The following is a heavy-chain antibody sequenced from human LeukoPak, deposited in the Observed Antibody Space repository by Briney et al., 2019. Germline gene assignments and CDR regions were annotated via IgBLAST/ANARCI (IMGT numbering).Heavy chain of an antibody. CDR1: GFTFSSYG. CDR3: AKDAAARRSAYMDV. J-gene: IGHJ6*03. CDR2: IRYDGSNK. D-gene: IGHD6-13*01. V-gene: IGHV3-30*02. Sequence: PGGSLRLSCAASGFTFSSYGMHWVRQAPGKGLEWVAFIRYDGSNKYYADSVKGRFTISRDNSKNTLYLQMNSLRAEDTAVYYCAKDAAARRSAYMDVWGKGTTVTVSS.